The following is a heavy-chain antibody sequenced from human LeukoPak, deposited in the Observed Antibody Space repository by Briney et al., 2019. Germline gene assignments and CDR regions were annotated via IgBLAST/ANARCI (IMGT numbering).Heavy chain of an antibody. J-gene: IGHJ4*02. CDR1: GYSFTSHW. CDR3: ARRTCSSTSCIFDY. V-gene: IGHV5-51*01. D-gene: IGHD2-2*01. Sequence: GESLQISCQGSGYSFTSHWIGWVRQMPGKGLEWMGIIYPGDSDTRYSPSFQGQVTISADKSISTAYLQWSSLKASDTAMYYCARRTCSSTSCIFDYWGQGTLVTVSS. CDR2: IYPGDSDT.